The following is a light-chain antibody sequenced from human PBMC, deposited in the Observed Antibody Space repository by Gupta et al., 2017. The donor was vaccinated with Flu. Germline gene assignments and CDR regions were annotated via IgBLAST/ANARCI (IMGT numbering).Light chain of an antibody. CDR1: AWPNKD. V-gene: IGLV3-25*03. Sequence: QTAMITCSGEAWPNKDVYWYQQKPGQAPLVLIYNDIERPSGIPERFSGSSSGTTATLTITGVQAEDEADYHCQSEASTGYFVVFGGGTKMTVL. CDR2: NDI. CDR3: QSEASTGYFVV. J-gene: IGLJ2*01.